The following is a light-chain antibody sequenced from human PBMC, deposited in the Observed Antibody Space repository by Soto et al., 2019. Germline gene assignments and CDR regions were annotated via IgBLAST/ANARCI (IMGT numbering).Light chain of an antibody. V-gene: IGKV3-20*01. Sequence: EIVWTQSPGTLSLAPGERATLSCRASQSVSSSYLAWYQQKPGQAPRLLIYGASSRATGIPDRFSGSGSGTDFTLTISRLAPEDFAFYYCQQYGSSPPMYTFGQGTKLEIK. CDR3: QQYGSSPPMYT. J-gene: IGKJ2*01. CDR1: QSVSSSY. CDR2: GAS.